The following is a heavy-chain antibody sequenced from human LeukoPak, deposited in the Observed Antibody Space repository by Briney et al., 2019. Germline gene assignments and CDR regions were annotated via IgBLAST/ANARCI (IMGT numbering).Heavy chain of an antibody. CDR1: GFTFSNYG. J-gene: IGHJ5*02. CDR2: IYASTNI. Sequence: GGSLRLSCAATGFTFSNYGMNWVRQAPGKGLEWVSCIYASTNIYHADSVKGRFTISRDNAKNSLYLQMNSLKIEDTAVYYCTSHAAFDPWGQGTLVTVSS. CDR3: TSHAAFDP. V-gene: IGHV3-69-1*01.